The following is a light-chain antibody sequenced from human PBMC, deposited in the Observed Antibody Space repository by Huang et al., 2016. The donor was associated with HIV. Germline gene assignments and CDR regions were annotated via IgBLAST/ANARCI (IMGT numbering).Light chain of an antibody. V-gene: IGKV1-5*03. CDR3: QQYISYFPKT. J-gene: IGKJ1*01. CDR2: KAS. Sequence: DIQMTQSPSTLSASVGDTVTITCRASQTIFNYLAWYQQKPGKAPKVLIYKASSLESGVPSRFSGSGSGTDFPLTISSLQPDDSATYYCQQYISYFPKTFGQGTKVEIK. CDR1: QTIFNY.